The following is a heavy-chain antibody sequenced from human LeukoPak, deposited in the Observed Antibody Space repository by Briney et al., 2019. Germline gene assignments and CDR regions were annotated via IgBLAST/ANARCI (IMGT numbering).Heavy chain of an antibody. J-gene: IGHJ4*02. CDR1: GGSISSYY. CDR2: ISYSGGT. V-gene: IGHV4-59*01. Sequence: SETLSLTCTVSGGSISSYYWSWIRRPPGKGLEWIAYISYSGGTYYNPSLKSRVTIPADTSKNQFSLNLSSLTAADTALYYCARVRRDGYNSPDYWGQGTLVTVSS. D-gene: IGHD5-24*01. CDR3: ARVRRDGYNSPDY.